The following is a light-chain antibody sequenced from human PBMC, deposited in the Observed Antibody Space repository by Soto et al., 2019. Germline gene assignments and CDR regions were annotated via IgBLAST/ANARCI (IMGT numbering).Light chain of an antibody. CDR3: QQYNEWPLA. J-gene: IGKJ4*01. CDR2: GTS. V-gene: IGKV3-15*01. Sequence: EIVMTQSPATLSVSPGERAALSCGASQSVGNNLAWYQQKPGQAPRLLISGTSTRATGIPARFTGGGSGTEFTLTIRSLQAEDFAVYYCQQYNEWPLAFGGGTNVEVK. CDR1: QSVGNN.